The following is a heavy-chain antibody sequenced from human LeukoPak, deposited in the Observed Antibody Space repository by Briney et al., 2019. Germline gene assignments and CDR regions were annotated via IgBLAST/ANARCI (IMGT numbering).Heavy chain of an antibody. J-gene: IGHJ4*02. D-gene: IGHD3-3*01. Sequence: SETLSLTCTVSVGSISSSSYYWGWIRQPPGGGLEWIGSIYYSGSTYYNPSLTSRVTISVDTCKNQFSLKLSSVTAADTAVYYCARQYDFWSGYPPVDYWGQGTLVTVSS. CDR3: ARQYDFWSGYPPVDY. CDR1: VGSISSSSYY. CDR2: IYYSGST. V-gene: IGHV4-39*01.